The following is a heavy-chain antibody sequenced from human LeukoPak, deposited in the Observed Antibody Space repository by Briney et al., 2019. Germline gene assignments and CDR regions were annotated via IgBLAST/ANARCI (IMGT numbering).Heavy chain of an antibody. CDR3: ARANY. Sequence: GGSLRLSCAASGFTFSFYWMTWVRQAPGKGLEWVANIDQDGSEKYYVDSVKGRFTISRDNAKSSLFLQMNSLRAEDTALYYCARANYWGQGTLVTVSS. CDR2: IDQDGSEK. J-gene: IGHJ4*02. D-gene: IGHD2-8*01. CDR1: GFTFSFYW. V-gene: IGHV3-7*01.